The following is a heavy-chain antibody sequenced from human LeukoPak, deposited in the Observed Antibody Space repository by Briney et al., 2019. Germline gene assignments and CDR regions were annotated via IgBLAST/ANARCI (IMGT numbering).Heavy chain of an antibody. V-gene: IGHV4-4*07. CDR2: IYTSGST. CDR3: ARVNFYYGSGTPRYYFDY. D-gene: IGHD3-10*01. Sequence: PSETLSLTCSVSSGSISSYYWSWIRQPAEKGLEWIGRIYTSGSTNYNPSLKSRVTMSVDTSKNQFSLKLSSVTAADTAVYYCARVNFYYGSGTPRYYFDYWGQGTLVTVSS. CDR1: SGSISSYY. J-gene: IGHJ4*02.